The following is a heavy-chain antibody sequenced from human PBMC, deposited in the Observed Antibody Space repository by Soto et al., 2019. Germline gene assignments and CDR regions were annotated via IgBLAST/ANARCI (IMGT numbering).Heavy chain of an antibody. CDR3: ASRPRLGMDV. V-gene: IGHV5-10-1*01. Sequence: GESLKISCNGSGYSFTSDWISWVRQMPGKGLEWMGRIDPSDSYTNYSPSFQGHVTISADKSISTAYLQWSSLKASDTAMYYCASRPRLGMDVWGQGTTVTVSS. J-gene: IGHJ6*02. CDR2: IDPSDSYT. CDR1: GYSFTSDW.